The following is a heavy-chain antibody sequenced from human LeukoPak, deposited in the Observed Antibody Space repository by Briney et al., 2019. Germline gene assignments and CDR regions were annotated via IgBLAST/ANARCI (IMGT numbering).Heavy chain of an antibody. V-gene: IGHV3-13*01. D-gene: IGHD1-20*01. CDR1: GFTLSNYA. CDR3: AREMSLWYNWNDTPNDAFDI. J-gene: IGHJ3*02. CDR2: IGTAGDT. Sequence: GGSLRLSCAASGFTLSNYAMHWVRQPAGKGLEWVSAIGTAGDTFYPGSVKGRFTISRDNAKKSLFLQMNSLRAEDTAVYYCAREMSLWYNWNDTPNDAFDIWGQGTMVTVSS.